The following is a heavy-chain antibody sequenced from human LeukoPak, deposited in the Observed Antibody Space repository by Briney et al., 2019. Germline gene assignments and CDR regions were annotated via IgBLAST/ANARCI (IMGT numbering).Heavy chain of an antibody. CDR3: ARSYDSSGYYYGYFDY. V-gene: IGHV3-20*01. D-gene: IGHD3-22*01. Sequence: PGGSLRLSCAASGFTFDDYGMSWVRQAPGKGLEWVSGINWNGGSTGYADSVKGRFTISRDNAKNSLYLQMNSLRAEDTALYHCARSYDSSGYYYGYFDYWGQGTLVTVSP. J-gene: IGHJ4*02. CDR1: GFTFDDYG. CDR2: INWNGGST.